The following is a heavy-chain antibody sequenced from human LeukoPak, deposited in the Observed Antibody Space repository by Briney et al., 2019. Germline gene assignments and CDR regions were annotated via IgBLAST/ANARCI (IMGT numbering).Heavy chain of an antibody. J-gene: IGHJ6*03. CDR3: ARDWRVVAATDYYYYMDV. Sequence: SETLSLTCTVSGGSISSYYWSWIRQPAGKGLEWIGRIYTSGSTNYNPSLKGRVTMSVDTSKNQFSLKLSSVTAADTAVYYCARDWRVVAATDYYYYMDVWGKGTTVTVSS. CDR1: GGSISSYY. D-gene: IGHD2-15*01. V-gene: IGHV4-4*07. CDR2: IYTSGST.